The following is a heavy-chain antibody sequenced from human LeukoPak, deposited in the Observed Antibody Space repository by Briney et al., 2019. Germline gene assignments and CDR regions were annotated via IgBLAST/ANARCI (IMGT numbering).Heavy chain of an antibody. D-gene: IGHD3-22*01. Sequence: GASVKVSCKASGYTFTSYGISWVRQAPGQGLEWMGWISAYNGNTNYAQKLQGRVTMTTDTSTSTAYMELRSLRSDDTAVYYCARDTQPGFNYYDSSGYTYWGQGTLVTVSS. V-gene: IGHV1-18*01. CDR2: ISAYNGNT. CDR3: ARDTQPGFNYYDSSGYTY. CDR1: GYTFTSYG. J-gene: IGHJ4*02.